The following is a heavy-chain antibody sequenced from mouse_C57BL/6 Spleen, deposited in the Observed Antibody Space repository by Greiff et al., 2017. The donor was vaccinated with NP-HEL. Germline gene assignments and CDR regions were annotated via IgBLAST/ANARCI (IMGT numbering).Heavy chain of an antibody. V-gene: IGHV1-53*01. Sequence: VKLQQSGTELVKPGASVKLSCKASGYTFTSYWMHWVKQRPGQGLEWIGNINPSNGGTNYNEKFKSKATLTVDKSSSTAYMQLSSLTSEDSAVYYCARQNFPYAMDYWGQGTSVTVSS. CDR2: INPSNGGT. CDR1: GYTFTSYW. CDR3: ARQNFPYAMDY. J-gene: IGHJ4*01.